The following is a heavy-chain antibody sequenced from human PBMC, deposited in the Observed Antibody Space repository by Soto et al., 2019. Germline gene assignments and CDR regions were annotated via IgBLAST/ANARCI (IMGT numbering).Heavy chain of an antibody. CDR3: EHTFGGGWYQAYLHA. CDR1: GYSLNTTGVA. CDR2: VYWNDDK. J-gene: IGHJ5*02. Sequence: VKATRTLRLECPLSGYSLNTTGVAGVWIRQPRGKALEGLARVYWNDDKLYRPSLTRRLTITKDTSKNQVVLTVPNMDPVDTATYFCEHTFGGGWYQAYLHAWGQG. D-gene: IGHD6-19*01. V-gene: IGHV2-5*01.